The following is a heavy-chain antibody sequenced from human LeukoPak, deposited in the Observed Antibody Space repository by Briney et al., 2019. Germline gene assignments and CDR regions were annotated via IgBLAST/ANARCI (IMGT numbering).Heavy chain of an antibody. D-gene: IGHD1-26*01. V-gene: IGHV3-23*01. Sequence: PGGSLRLSCAASGFTFSNAWMSWVRQAPGKGLEWVSAISGSGGSTYYADSVKGRFIISRDNSKNTLYLQMNSLRAEDTAVYYCAGWTWELLGYWGQGTLVTVSS. J-gene: IGHJ4*02. CDR3: AGWTWELLGY. CDR2: ISGSGGST. CDR1: GFTFSNAW.